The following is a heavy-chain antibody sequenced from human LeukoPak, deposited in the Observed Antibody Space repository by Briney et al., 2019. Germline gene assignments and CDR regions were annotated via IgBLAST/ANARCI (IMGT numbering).Heavy chain of an antibody. V-gene: IGHV3-21*01. Sequence: GGSLRLSCAASGFTFSSYSMNWVRQAPGKGLEWVSSISSSSSYIYYADSVKGRFTISRDNAKNSLYLQMNSLRAEDTAVYYCARERAQSYYDSSGYYYVEDGAVDIWGQGTMVTVSS. CDR2: ISSSSSYI. J-gene: IGHJ3*02. CDR3: ARERAQSYYDSSGYYYVEDGAVDI. D-gene: IGHD3-22*01. CDR1: GFTFSSYS.